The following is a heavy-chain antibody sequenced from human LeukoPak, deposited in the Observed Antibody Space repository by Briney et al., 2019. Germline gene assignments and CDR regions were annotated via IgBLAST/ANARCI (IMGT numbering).Heavy chain of an antibody. CDR1: GYTFTSYY. Sequence: GASVKVSCKASGYTFTSYYMHWVRQAPGQGLEWMGIINPSGGSTSYAQKFQGRVTMTRDTSTSTVYMELSSLRSEDTTVYYCARIAASGVYDYWGQGSLVTVSS. CDR3: ARIAASGVYDY. CDR2: INPSGGST. J-gene: IGHJ4*02. V-gene: IGHV1-46*03. D-gene: IGHD2-15*01.